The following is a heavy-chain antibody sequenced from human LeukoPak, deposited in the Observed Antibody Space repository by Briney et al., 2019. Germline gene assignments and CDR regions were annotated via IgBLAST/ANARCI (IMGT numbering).Heavy chain of an antibody. V-gene: IGHV3-48*03. CDR2: ISSSDTTI. Sequence: PGGSLRLSCAASGFTFSSYEMNWVRQAPGKGLEWLSKISSSDTTIYYADSVKGRFTISRDNAKNSLYLQMNILRAEDTAVYYCARGFLRPAVAAAGITAWGQGTTVTVSS. CDR3: ARGFLRPAVAAAGITA. CDR1: GFTFSSYE. J-gene: IGHJ6*02. D-gene: IGHD6-13*01.